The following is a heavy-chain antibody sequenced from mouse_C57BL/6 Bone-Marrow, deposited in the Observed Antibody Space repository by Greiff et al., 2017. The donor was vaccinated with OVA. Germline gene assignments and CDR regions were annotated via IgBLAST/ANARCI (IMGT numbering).Heavy chain of an antibody. V-gene: IGHV14-4*01. CDR1: GFNIKDDY. CDR2: IDPENGDT. D-gene: IGHD1-1*01. Sequence: EVKVVESGAELVRPGASVKLSCTASGFNIKDDYMHWVKQRPEQGLEWIGWIDPENGDTEYASKFQGKATITADTSSNTAYLQLSSLTSEDTAVYYCTTNYGSSLFAYWGQGTLVTVSA. CDR3: TTNYGSSLFAY. J-gene: IGHJ3*01.